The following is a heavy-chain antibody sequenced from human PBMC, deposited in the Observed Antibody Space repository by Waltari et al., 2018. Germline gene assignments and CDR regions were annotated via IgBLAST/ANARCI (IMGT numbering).Heavy chain of an antibody. CDR3: ARVTVVARVSDVFDV. Sequence: EVQVVESGGDLIQPGGSRRLSCAASGFPVSDPYMTWVRQAPGKGLDWVATIFVTGNTHYADSVRGRFTISRDSSRNSVYLQMDNLRAEDTATYYCARVTVVARVSDVFDVWGQGTMITVSS. CDR2: IFVTGNT. V-gene: IGHV3-53*01. CDR1: GFPVSDPY. D-gene: IGHD6-6*01. J-gene: IGHJ3*01.